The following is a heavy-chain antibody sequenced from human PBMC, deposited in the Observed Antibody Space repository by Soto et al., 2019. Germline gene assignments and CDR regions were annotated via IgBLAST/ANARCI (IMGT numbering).Heavy chain of an antibody. V-gene: IGHV4-4*07. CDR2: THTSGST. D-gene: IGHD1-1*01. CDR1: GAAISSYY. CDR3: ARGGTMSWNVLDF. J-gene: IGHJ4*02. Sequence: QVQLQESGPGLVRPSETLSLTCTVSGAAISSYYWTWIRQPAGQGLEWIGRTHTSGSTDYNSSLMTLVTMSVDTSKNQLCLKLTSATAADTAMYYCARGGTMSWNVLDFWGQGTLVTVSS.